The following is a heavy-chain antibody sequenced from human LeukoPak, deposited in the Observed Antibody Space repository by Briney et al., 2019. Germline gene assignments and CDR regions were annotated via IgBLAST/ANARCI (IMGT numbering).Heavy chain of an antibody. J-gene: IGHJ3*02. CDR2: ISSSGST. D-gene: IGHD3-10*01. CDR3: AREGYYYGSGSTNAFDI. CDR1: GDSISSGDYY. Sequence: SQTLSLTCTVSGDSISSGDYYWSWIRQPAGKGLEWIGRISSSGSTNYNPSLKSRVTISVDTSKNQFSLKLSSVTAADTAVYFCAREGYYYGSGSTNAFDIWGQGTMVTVSS. V-gene: IGHV4-61*02.